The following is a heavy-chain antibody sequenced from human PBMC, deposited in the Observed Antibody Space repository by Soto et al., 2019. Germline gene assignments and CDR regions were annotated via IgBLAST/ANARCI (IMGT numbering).Heavy chain of an antibody. Sequence: GGSLRLSCAASGFTFSSYGMHWVRQAPGKGLEWVAVIWYDGSNKYYADSVKGRFTISRDNSKSTLYLQINSLRAEDTVVYYCARGLVGATFDYWGQGTLVTVSS. V-gene: IGHV3-33*01. CDR1: GFTFSSYG. CDR3: ARGLVGATFDY. D-gene: IGHD1-26*01. CDR2: IWYDGSNK. J-gene: IGHJ4*02.